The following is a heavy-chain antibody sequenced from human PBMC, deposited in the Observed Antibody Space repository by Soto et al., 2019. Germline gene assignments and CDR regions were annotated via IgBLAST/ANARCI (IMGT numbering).Heavy chain of an antibody. V-gene: IGHV4-59*01. CDR2: IYYSGST. J-gene: IGHJ4*02. CDR3: ARGSREYYYDSSGYYYDY. CDR1: GGSISSYY. Sequence: SETRSLTCTVSGGSISSYYWSWIRQPPGKGLEWIGYIYYSGSTNYNPSLKSRVTISVDTSKNQFSLKLSSVTAADTAVYYCARGSREYYYDSSGYYYDYWGQGTLVTVSS. D-gene: IGHD3-22*01.